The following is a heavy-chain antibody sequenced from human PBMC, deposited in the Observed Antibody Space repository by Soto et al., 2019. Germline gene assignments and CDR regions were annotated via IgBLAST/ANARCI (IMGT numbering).Heavy chain of an antibody. Sequence: GGSLRLSCAASGFTFSSYDMNWVRQAPGRGLEWVSIISVSGDTTYYADSVKGRFTISRDNSKNTLYLQMSSLRVEDTAVYYCATRGGDLPYGGYWGQGPFVTVSS. CDR1: GFTFSSYD. CDR2: ISVSGDTT. V-gene: IGHV3-23*01. J-gene: IGHJ4*02. D-gene: IGHD3-16*01. CDR3: ATRGGDLPYGGY.